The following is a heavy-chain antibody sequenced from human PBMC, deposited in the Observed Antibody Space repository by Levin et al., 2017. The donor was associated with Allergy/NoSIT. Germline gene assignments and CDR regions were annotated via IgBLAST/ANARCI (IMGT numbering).Heavy chain of an antibody. Sequence: GGSLRLSCAASGFILRTSDMNWVRQAPGKGLEWISFITKPSRTISYADSVKGRFTVSRDNAKNLLYLDMNSLRAEDTAWYYCVTDESGDEDFDYWGQGTLVTVSS. V-gene: IGHV3-48*01. CDR2: ITKPSRTI. CDR1: GFILRTSD. D-gene: IGHD7-27*01. CDR3: VTDESGDEDFDY. J-gene: IGHJ4*02.